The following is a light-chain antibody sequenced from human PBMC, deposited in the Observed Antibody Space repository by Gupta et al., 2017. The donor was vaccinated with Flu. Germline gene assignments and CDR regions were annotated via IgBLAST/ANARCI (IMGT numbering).Light chain of an antibody. CDR3: QHLSGWASIT. V-gene: IGKV3-11*01. CDR1: QSIGTS. CDR2: DAF. Sequence: ESGLTQSPTTLSFYPGERATLSCRASQSIGTSLAWYQHKPGQSPRLLIFDAFERAPGIPARFSGSGYGTDFTLTITSRELDDFAVYYCQHLSGWASITFGGGTKVEIK. J-gene: IGKJ4*01.